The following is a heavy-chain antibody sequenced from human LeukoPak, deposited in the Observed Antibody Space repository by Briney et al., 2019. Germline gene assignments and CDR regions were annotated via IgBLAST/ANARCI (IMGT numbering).Heavy chain of an antibody. CDR2: ISCGKGET. Sequence: GASVKVSCKTSGYTFTRYATHWVRQAPGQGLEWMGWISCGKGETKYSQKFQDRVTITRDTSASTAYMELSSLRSEDTAVYYCARDNGYQLLWWWGQGTLVTVSS. D-gene: IGHD2-2*01. CDR3: ARDNGYQLLWW. V-gene: IGHV1-3*01. CDR1: GYTFTRYA. J-gene: IGHJ4*02.